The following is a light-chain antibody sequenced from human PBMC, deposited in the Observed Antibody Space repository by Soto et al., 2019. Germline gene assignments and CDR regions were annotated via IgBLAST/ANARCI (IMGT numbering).Light chain of an antibody. CDR3: LQGYNSFWT. J-gene: IGKJ1*01. CDR2: SAS. V-gene: IGKV1-39*01. CDR1: QPIGTS. Sequence: DIQTTQSPSSLSASVGARLTVTCRASQPIGTSLHWYQQKAGKAPRXXISSASRLQSGVSSRFSGSGSGTHFTLTISRLRPEDSASYYCLQGYNSFWTFGQGTKVDIK.